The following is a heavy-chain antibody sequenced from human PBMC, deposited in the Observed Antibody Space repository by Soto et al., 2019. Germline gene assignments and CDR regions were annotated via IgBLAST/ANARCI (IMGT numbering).Heavy chain of an antibody. V-gene: IGHV1-69*04. CDR2: IIPILGIA. D-gene: IGHD1-26*01. CDR1: GYTFTNYG. CDR3: AAYSGSSPRDHYYYYGMDV. Sequence: GASVKVSCKASGYTFTNYGISWVRQAPGQGLEWMGRIIPILGIANYAQKFQGRVTITADKSTSTAYMELSSLRSEDTAVYYCAAYSGSSPRDHYYYYGMDVWGQGTTVTVSS. J-gene: IGHJ6*02.